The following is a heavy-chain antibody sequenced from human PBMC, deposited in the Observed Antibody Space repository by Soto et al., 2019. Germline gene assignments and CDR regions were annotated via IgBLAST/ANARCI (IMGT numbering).Heavy chain of an antibody. CDR3: ARDRGPGTYDSSGIGY. Sequence: GGSLRFSCAASGFTFSDYYMSWIRQAPGKGLEWVSYISSSGSTIYYADSVKGRFTISRDNAKNSLYLQMNSLRAEDTAVYYCARDRGPGTYDSSGIGYWGQGTLVTVSS. CDR2: ISSSGSTI. CDR1: GFTFSDYY. V-gene: IGHV3-11*01. D-gene: IGHD3-22*01. J-gene: IGHJ4*02.